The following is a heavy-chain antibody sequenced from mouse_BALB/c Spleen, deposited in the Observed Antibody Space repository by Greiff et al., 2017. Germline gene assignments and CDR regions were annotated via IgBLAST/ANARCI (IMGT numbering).Heavy chain of an antibody. CDR3: ARHEGFAY. J-gene: IGHJ3*01. CDR2: ISNGGGST. CDR1: GFTFSSYT. V-gene: IGHV5-12-2*01. Sequence: EVMLVESGGGLVQPGGSLKLSCAASGFTFSSYTMSWVRQTPEKRLEWVAYISNGGGSTYYPDTVKGRFTISRDNAKNTLYLQMSSLKSEDTAMYYCARHEGFAYWGQGTLVTVSA.